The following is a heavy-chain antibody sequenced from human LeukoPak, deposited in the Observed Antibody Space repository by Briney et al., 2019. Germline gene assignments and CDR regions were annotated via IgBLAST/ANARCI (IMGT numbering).Heavy chain of an antibody. J-gene: IGHJ4*02. CDR1: GFTFSDYS. D-gene: IGHD6-19*01. V-gene: IGHV3-21*06. Sequence: PGGSLRLSCAASGFTFSDYSMKWVRQAPGKGLEWVSSISGSSSYIYYADSVKGRFTISRDNAKNSLYLQMDSLRAEDTAVYYCARDPGVRWLIGFDYWGQGTLVTVSS. CDR3: ARDPGVRWLIGFDY. CDR2: ISGSSSYI.